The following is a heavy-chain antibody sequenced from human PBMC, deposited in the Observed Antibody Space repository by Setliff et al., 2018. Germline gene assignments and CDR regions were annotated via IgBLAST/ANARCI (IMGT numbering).Heavy chain of an antibody. CDR2: ISGHGINI. D-gene: IGHD3-10*01. V-gene: IGHV3-11*04. Sequence: GGSLRLSCAASGFSFSDYYMSWVRQAPGKGLEWMSKISGHGINIYYADSVRGRFTISRDNAKNSLYLQMNSLRAEDTALYYCARDGVFYAMDVWGHGTTVTVSS. J-gene: IGHJ6*02. CDR3: ARDGVFYAMDV. CDR1: GFSFSDYY.